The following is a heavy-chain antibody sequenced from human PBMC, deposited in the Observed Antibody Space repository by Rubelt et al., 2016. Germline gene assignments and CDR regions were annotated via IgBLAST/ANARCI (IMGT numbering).Heavy chain of an antibody. J-gene: IGHJ4*02. D-gene: IGHD5-12*01. V-gene: IGHV3-48*01. Sequence: EWVSYISSSSSTINYADSVKGRFTISRDNSKNTLYLQMSSLRAEDTAVYYCARTVATITFDYWGQGTLVTVSS. CDR3: ARTVATITFDY. CDR2: ISSSSSTI.